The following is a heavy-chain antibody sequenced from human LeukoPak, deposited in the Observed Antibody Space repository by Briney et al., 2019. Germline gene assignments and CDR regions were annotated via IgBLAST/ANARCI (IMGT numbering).Heavy chain of an antibody. CDR2: ISGSGGST. J-gene: IGHJ3*02. V-gene: IGHV3-23*01. CDR1: GFTFNSYA. CDR3: AKDRYYYDSSGYYPDAFDI. D-gene: IGHD3-22*01. Sequence: PGGSLRLSCAASGFTFNSYAMSWVRQAPGKGLEWVSAISGSGGSTYYADSVKGRFTISRDNSKNTLYLQMNSLRAEDTAVYYCAKDRYYYDSSGYYPDAFDIWGQGTMVTVSS.